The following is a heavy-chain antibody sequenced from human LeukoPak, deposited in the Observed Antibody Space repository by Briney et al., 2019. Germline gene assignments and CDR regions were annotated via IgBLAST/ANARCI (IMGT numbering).Heavy chain of an antibody. CDR2: ISSSGSTI. J-gene: IGHJ4*02. V-gene: IGHV3-48*03. CDR1: GFTFSSYE. Sequence: PGGSLRLSCAASGFTFSSYEMNWVRQAPGKGLEWVSYISSSGSTIYYADSVKGRFTISRDNAKNSLYLQMNSLRADDTAVYYCAREYADYYFDYWGQGTLVTVSS. CDR3: AREYADYYFDY. D-gene: IGHD2-21*01.